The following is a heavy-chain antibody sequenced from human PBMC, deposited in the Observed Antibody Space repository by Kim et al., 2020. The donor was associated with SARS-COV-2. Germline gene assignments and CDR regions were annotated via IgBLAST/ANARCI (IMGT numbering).Heavy chain of an antibody. CDR3: ARRGSSGSDLYYYYYLDS. CDR2: IYYCGST. J-gene: IGHJ6*03. V-gene: IGHV4-59*01. D-gene: IGHD6-19*01. CDR1: GGSISSYC. Sequence: SETLSLTCTVSGGSISSYCWSWIRQRPEPGLEWIGYIYYCGSTNSNPSLESRVTMSVETAKNQFPLKLSSVTAADTVVYYCARRGSSGSDLYYYYYLDSWGKGTPVTVSS.